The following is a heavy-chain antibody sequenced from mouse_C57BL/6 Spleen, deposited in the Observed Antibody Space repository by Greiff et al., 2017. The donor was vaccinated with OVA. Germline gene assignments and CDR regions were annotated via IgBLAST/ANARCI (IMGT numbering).Heavy chain of an antibody. Sequence: EVQVVESGGGLVQPGGSLSLSCAASGFTFTDYCMSWVRQPPGKALEWLGFIRNKANGYTTEYSASVKGRFTISRDNSQSILYLQMNALRAEDSATYYCARSPSMDYWGQGTSVTVSS. CDR3: ARSPSMDY. J-gene: IGHJ4*01. CDR2: IRNKANGYTT. V-gene: IGHV7-3*01. CDR1: GFTFTDYC.